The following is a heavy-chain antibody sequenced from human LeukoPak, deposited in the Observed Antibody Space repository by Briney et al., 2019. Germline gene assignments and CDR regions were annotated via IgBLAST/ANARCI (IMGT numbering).Heavy chain of an antibody. V-gene: IGHV3-15*01. CDR3: TTGGRDYVWGSYRYRPDY. D-gene: IGHD3-16*02. J-gene: IGHJ4*02. CDR2: IKSKTDGGTT. CDR1: GFTFSNAW. Sequence: PGGSLRLSCAASGFTFSNAWMSWVRQAPGKGLEWVGRIKSKTDGGTTDYAAPVKGRFTISRDDSKNTLYLQMNSLKTEDTAVYYCTTGGRDYVWGSYRYRPDYWGQGTLVTVSS.